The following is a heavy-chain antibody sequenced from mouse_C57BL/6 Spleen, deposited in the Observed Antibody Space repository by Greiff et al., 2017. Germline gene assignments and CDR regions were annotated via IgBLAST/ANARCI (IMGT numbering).Heavy chain of an antibody. CDR3: ARRDYYGSRGEYYFDY. J-gene: IGHJ2*01. CDR2: ISSGSSTI. V-gene: IGHV5-17*01. Sequence: EVQLVESGGGLVKPGGSLKLSCAASGFTFSDYGMHWVRQAPEKGLEWVAYISSGSSTIYYADTVKGRFTISRDNAKNTLFLQMTSLRSEDTAMYYCARRDYYGSRGEYYFDYWGQGTTLTVSS. D-gene: IGHD1-1*01. CDR1: GFTFSDYG.